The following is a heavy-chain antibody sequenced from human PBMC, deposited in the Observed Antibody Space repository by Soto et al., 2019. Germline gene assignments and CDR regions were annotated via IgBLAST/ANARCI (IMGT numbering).Heavy chain of an antibody. V-gene: IGHV1-24*01. J-gene: IGHJ4*02. Sequence: ASVKVSCKVSGYTLTELSMHWVRQAPGKGLEWMGGFDPEDGETIYAQKFQGRVTMTEDTSTDTAYMELSSLRSEDTAVYYCARSRDSSGWYCFDYRGPRPLVPGSS. CDR1: GYTLTELS. CDR3: ARSRDSSGWYCFDY. CDR2: FDPEDGET. D-gene: IGHD6-19*01.